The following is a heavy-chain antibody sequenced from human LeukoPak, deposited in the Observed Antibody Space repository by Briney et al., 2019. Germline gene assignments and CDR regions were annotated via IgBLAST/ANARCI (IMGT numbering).Heavy chain of an antibody. CDR1: GFTFSSYW. CDR3: TRDITLTRGGRSDY. D-gene: IGHD3-10*01. CDR2: INNDGTTT. J-gene: IGHJ4*02. Sequence: GGSLRLSCAASGFTFSSYWIYWVRQAPGKGLVWVSRINNDGTTTNFAGSVKGRFTISRDNAKNTVYLQVNSLRAEDTAVYYCTRDITLTRGGRSDYWGQGTLVTVSS. V-gene: IGHV3-74*01.